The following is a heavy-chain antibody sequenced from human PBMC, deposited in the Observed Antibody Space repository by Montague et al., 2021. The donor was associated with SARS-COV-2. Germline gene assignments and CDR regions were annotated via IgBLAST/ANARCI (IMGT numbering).Heavy chain of an antibody. CDR2: ISRSGDST. CDR1: GFTFDDYG. CDR3: SRGGGMIRGVVDF. V-gene: IGHV3-20*01. J-gene: IGHJ4*02. D-gene: IGHD3-10*01. Sequence: FLRLSCAVSGFTFDDYGMSWVRQVPGKGLEWVSGISRSGDSTAYGDSVKGRFIISRDDAKNTLYLQMNSLRVEDTAFYHCSRGGGMIRGVVDFWGQGILVSVSS.